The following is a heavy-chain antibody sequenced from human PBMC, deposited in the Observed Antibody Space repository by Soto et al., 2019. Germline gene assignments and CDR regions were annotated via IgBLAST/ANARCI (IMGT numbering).Heavy chain of an antibody. D-gene: IGHD7-27*01. CDR1: GDCMTRRVW. CDR3: ARKAWVRFDY. Sequence: PSWCLALSCAVCGDCMTRRVWWAWVRQTPGKGLEWIGEVFHTGNTNYNPSLKSRVTMSVDKSTNEFSLKVTSVTAADTAIYYCARKAWVRFDYWGQGALVTVSS. CDR2: VFHTGNT. V-gene: IGHV4-4*02. J-gene: IGHJ4*02.